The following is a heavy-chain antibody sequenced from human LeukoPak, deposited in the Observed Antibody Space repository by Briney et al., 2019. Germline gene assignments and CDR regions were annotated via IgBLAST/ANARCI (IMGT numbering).Heavy chain of an antibody. CDR2: IYHRWST. CDR1: GYSISSCYY. D-gene: IGHD5-12*01. CDR3: ARNSGSGLGTSYYFDS. Sequence: PSETLSLTCTVSGYSISSCYYWGWIRQPPGKGLDGIGSIYHRWSTYYNPALKSRVTISVDTTKNQFSLKLSYVTAADTAVYYCARNSGSGLGTSYYFDSWGQGTLVTVSS. V-gene: IGHV4-38-2*02. J-gene: IGHJ4*02.